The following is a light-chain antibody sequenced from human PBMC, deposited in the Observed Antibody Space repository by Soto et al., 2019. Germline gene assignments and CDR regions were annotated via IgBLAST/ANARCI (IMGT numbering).Light chain of an antibody. CDR1: QSVSSN. CDR3: QQYNNWHPYT. J-gene: IGKJ2*01. V-gene: IGKV3-15*01. Sequence: EIVMTQSPATLSVSPGERATLSRRASQSVSSNLAWYQQKPGQAPRLLIYGASTRATGIPARFSGSGSGTEFTLTISSLQSEDFALYYCQQYNNWHPYTFGQGTKLEIK. CDR2: GAS.